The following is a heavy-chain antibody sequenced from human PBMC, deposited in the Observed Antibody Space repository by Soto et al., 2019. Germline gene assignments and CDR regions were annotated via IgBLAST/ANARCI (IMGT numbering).Heavy chain of an antibody. J-gene: IGHJ6*02. D-gene: IGHD1-26*01. Sequence: GGSLRLSCAASGFTFSSYAMSWVRQAPGKGLEWVSAISGSGGSTYYADSVKGRFTISRDNSKNTLYLQMNSLRAEDTAVYYCAKDRGGSYFSYYYYGMDVWGQGTTVTVSS. CDR3: AKDRGGSYFSYYYYGMDV. CDR2: ISGSGGST. V-gene: IGHV3-23*01. CDR1: GFTFSSYA.